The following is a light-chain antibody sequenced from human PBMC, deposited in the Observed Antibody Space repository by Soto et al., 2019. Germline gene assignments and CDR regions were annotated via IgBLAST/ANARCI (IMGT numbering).Light chain of an antibody. CDR1: QSVSNNH. V-gene: IGKV3-20*01. CDR3: QPRGGSPLYT. CDR2: GAS. Sequence: EVVLTQSPGTLSLSPGERVTLSCRASQSVSNNHLAWYQQKPGQAPRLLIYGASTRATGIPDRFSGSGSGTDFTLTISRLEPEDFAVYYGQPRGGSPLYTFGRGTKVEIK. J-gene: IGKJ2*01.